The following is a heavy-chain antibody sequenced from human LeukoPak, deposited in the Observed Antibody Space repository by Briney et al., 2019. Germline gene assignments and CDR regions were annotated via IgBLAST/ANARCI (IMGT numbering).Heavy chain of an antibody. CDR3: ARDRPLPSTPRDGTAIDY. CDR1: GGTFSSYA. CDR2: ISAYNGNT. V-gene: IGHV1-18*01. D-gene: IGHD5-24*01. J-gene: IGHJ4*02. Sequence: ASVKVSCKASGGTFSSYAISWVRQAPGQGLEWMGWISAYNGNTNYAQKLQGRVTMTTDTSTSTAYMELRSLRSDDTAVYYCARDRPLPSTPRDGTAIDYWGQGTLVTVSS.